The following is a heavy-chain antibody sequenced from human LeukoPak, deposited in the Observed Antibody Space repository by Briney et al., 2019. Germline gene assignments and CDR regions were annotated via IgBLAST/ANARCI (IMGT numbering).Heavy chain of an antibody. Sequence: SVKVSCKASGGTFSSYAISWVRQAPGQGLEWMGRIIPILGIANYAQKFQGRVTITADKSTSTAYMELSSLRSEDTAVYYCARTPDGDSSGSYYFDYWGQGTLVTVSS. V-gene: IGHV1-69*04. D-gene: IGHD3-22*01. CDR2: IIPILGIA. J-gene: IGHJ4*02. CDR3: ARTPDGDSSGSYYFDY. CDR1: GGTFSSYA.